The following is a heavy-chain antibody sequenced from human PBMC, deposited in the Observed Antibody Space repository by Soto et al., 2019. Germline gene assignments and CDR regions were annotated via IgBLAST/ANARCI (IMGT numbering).Heavy chain of an antibody. D-gene: IGHD6-6*01. Sequence: PVGSLRLSCAASGSTFSSYAMHWVRQAPGKGLEWVAVISYDGSNKYYADSVKGRFTISRDNSKNTLYLQMNSLRAEDTAVYYCARALSYSSSSYYFDYWGQGTLVTVSS. J-gene: IGHJ4*02. V-gene: IGHV3-30-3*01. CDR1: GSTFSSYA. CDR2: ISYDGSNK. CDR3: ARALSYSSSSYYFDY.